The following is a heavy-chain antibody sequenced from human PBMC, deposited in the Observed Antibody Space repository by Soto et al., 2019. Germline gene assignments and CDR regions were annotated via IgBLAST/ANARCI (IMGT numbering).Heavy chain of an antibody. D-gene: IGHD3-3*01. CDR2: IYYSGST. CDR1: GGSISSSSYY. Sequence: SETLSLTCTVSGGSISSSSYYWGWIRQPPGKGLEWIGSIYYSGSTYYNPSLKSRVTISVDTSKNQFSLKLSSVTAADTAVYYCARNEEYYDFWSGYLLGYFDYWGQGTLVTVSS. J-gene: IGHJ4*02. V-gene: IGHV4-39*01. CDR3: ARNEEYYDFWSGYLLGYFDY.